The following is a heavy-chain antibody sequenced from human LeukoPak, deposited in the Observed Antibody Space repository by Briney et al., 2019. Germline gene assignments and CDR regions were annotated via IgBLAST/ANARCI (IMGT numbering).Heavy chain of an antibody. CDR3: ARVAYYYDSSGYYDVYYFDY. D-gene: IGHD3-22*01. J-gene: IGHJ4*02. Sequence: SETLSLTCTVSGGSISSYYWSWIRQPPGKGLEGIGYIYYSGSTNYNPSLKSRVTISVDTSKNQFSLKLSSVTAADTAVYYCARVAYYYDSSGYYDVYYFDYWGQGTLVTVSS. V-gene: IGHV4-59*01. CDR2: IYYSGST. CDR1: GGSISSYY.